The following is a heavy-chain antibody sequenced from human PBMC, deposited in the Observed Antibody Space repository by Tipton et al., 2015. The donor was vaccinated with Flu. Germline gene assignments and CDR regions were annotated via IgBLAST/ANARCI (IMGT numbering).Heavy chain of an antibody. J-gene: IGHJ4*02. D-gene: IGHD3-10*01. V-gene: IGHV3-33*01. CDR2: IWYDGSNK. CDR3: ARPPYYYGSGGGFDY. CDR1: GFIFSTYG. Sequence: SLRLSCVASGFIFSTYGIHWVRQAPGKGLEWVAVIWYDGSNKYYADSVKGRFTISRDNSKNTVYLQMNSLRAEDTAVYYCARPPYYYGSGGGFDYWGQGVLVTVSS.